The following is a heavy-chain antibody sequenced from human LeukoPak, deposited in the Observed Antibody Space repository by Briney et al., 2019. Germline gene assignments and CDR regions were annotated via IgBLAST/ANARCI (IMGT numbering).Heavy chain of an antibody. CDR1: GYTFTSYD. V-gene: IGHV1-8*01. D-gene: IGHD5-18*01. CDR2: MNPNSGNT. Sequence: GASVKVSCKASGYTFTSYDINWVRQATGQGLEWMGWMNPNSGNTGYAQKFQGRVTMTRNTSISTAYMELSSLRSEDTAVYYCARVVDTVMVTRYYYYYMDVWGKGTTVTVSS. CDR3: ARVVDTVMVTRYYYYYMDV. J-gene: IGHJ6*03.